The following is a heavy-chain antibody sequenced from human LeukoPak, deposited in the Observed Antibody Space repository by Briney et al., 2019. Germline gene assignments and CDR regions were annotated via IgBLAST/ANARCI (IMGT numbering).Heavy chain of an antibody. D-gene: IGHD3-22*01. Sequence: QPGGSLRLSCAASGFTFSGSAMHWVRQASGKGLEWVGRIRSKANSYATAYAASVKGRFTISRDDSKNTAYLQMNSLKTEDTAVYYCTRPQSDDSSGYYVSFGYWGQGTLVTVSS. CDR1: GFTFSGSA. V-gene: IGHV3-73*01. CDR2: IRSKANSYAT. CDR3: TRPQSDDSSGYYVSFGY. J-gene: IGHJ4*02.